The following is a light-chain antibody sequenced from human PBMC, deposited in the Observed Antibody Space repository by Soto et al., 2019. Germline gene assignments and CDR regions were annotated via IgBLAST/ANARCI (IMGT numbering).Light chain of an antibody. CDR1: QSITSY. J-gene: IGKJ1*01. V-gene: IGKV1-39*01. Sequence: DVQMTQSPSSLSASVGDRVTITCRASQSITSYLNWYQQKPGKAPKLLIYGAFNLQSGVPSRFSGSGSGTDFTLTISNLQPEDFATYYCQQSYSSPQTFDQGTNVEI. CDR2: GAF. CDR3: QQSYSSPQT.